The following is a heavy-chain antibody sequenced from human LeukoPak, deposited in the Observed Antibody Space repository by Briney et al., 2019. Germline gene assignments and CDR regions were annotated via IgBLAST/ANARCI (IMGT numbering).Heavy chain of an antibody. Sequence: GGSLRLSCAASGFSFSASYMRWGRQAPGKGLESVSVISNEGATYYADSVKGRFSISRDNSKNTVSLQMNSLRAEDTAVYYCARDPYSGGYGAYYYYYMDVWGKGTTVTVSS. CDR1: GFSFSASY. CDR3: ARDPYSGGYGAYYYYYMDV. J-gene: IGHJ6*03. V-gene: IGHV3-53*01. D-gene: IGHD1-26*01. CDR2: ISNEGAT.